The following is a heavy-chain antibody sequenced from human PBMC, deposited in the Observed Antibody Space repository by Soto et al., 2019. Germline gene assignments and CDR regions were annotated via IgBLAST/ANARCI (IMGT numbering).Heavy chain of an antibody. CDR2: ISAYNGNT. Sequence: ASVKVSCKASGYTFTSYGISWVRQAPGQGLEWMGWISAYNGNTNYAQKLQGRVTMTTDTSTSTAYMELRSLRSDDTAVYYCARVRVRFLELDRGNNWFDPWAQGNLVTVS. D-gene: IGHD3-3*01. J-gene: IGHJ5*02. V-gene: IGHV1-18*01. CDR1: GYTFTSYG. CDR3: ARVRVRFLELDRGNNWFDP.